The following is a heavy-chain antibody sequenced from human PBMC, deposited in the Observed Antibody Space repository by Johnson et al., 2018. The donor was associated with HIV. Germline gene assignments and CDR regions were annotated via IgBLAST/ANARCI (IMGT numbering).Heavy chain of an antibody. J-gene: IGHJ3*01. D-gene: IGHD2-15*01. CDR2: ISYDGSNK. CDR3: TTDLPYCSGHDCYNAYDL. Sequence: QVQLVESGGGMVQPGGSLRLSCAASAFTFSSYAMHWVRQAPGKGLEWVALISYDGSNKYYADSVKGRFTISRDNSKNTLYLQMNSLRAEDTAVYYCTTDLPYCSGHDCYNAYDLWGQGTMVIVSS. V-gene: IGHV3-30-3*01. CDR1: AFTFSSYA.